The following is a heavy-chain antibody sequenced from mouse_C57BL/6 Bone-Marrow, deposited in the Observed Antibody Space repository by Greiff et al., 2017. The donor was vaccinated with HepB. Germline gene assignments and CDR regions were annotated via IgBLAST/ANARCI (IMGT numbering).Heavy chain of an antibody. CDR1: GYTFTSYW. J-gene: IGHJ1*03. CDR2: IDPSDSET. CDR3: AREGWLLRWYFDV. D-gene: IGHD2-3*01. Sequence: QVQLQQPGAELVRPGSSVKLSCKASGYTFTSYWMHWVKQRPIQGLEWIGNIDPSDSETHYNQKFKDKATLTVDKSSSTAYMQLSSLTSEDSAVYDCAREGWLLRWYFDVWGTGTTVTVSS. V-gene: IGHV1-52*01.